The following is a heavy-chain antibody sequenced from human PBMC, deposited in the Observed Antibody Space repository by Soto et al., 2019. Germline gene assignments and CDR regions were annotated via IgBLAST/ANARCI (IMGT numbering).Heavy chain of an antibody. CDR3: ASKYCPSTICYLFDN. CDR2: IFHRGTS. Sequence: SETLSLTCSVSGGSITSNHWWSLVRQAPGKGLEWIGEIFHRGTSHHNPSLESRVTLSVDKSKNQFSLMLTSVTAADTAVYYCASKYCPSTICYLFDNWGQGALVTVSS. J-gene: IGHJ4*02. CDR1: GGSITSNHW. V-gene: IGHV4-4*02. D-gene: IGHD2-15*01.